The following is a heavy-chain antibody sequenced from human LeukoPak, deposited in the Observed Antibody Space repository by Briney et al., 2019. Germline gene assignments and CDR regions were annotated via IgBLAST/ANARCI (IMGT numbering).Heavy chain of an antibody. CDR1: GFTFNLYS. Sequence: GGSLRLSCAASGFTFNLYSMNWVRQAPGKGLEWVSSISSSSSYIYYADSVKGRFTISRDNAKSSLYLQMNSLRDEDTAVYYCARDRIAAIHPFDYWGQGTLVTVSS. D-gene: IGHD2-15*01. J-gene: IGHJ4*02. CDR3: ARDRIAAIHPFDY. CDR2: ISSSSSYI. V-gene: IGHV3-21*01.